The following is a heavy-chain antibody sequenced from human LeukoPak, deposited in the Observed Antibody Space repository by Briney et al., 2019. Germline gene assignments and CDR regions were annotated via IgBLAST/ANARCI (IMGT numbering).Heavy chain of an antibody. CDR3: ARDESSYYYDSSGYYSPGDY. J-gene: IGHJ4*02. V-gene: IGHV3-11*04. D-gene: IGHD3-22*01. CDR1: GFTFSDYY. Sequence: GGSLRLSCAASGFTFSDYYMSWIRQAPGKGLEWVSYISSSGSTIYYADSVKVRFTISRDNAKNSLYLQMNSLRAEDTAVYYCARDESSYYYDSSGYYSPGDYWGQGTLVTVSS. CDR2: ISSSGSTI.